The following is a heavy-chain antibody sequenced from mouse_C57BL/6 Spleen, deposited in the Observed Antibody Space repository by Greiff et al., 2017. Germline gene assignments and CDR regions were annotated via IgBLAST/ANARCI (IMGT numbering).Heavy chain of an antibody. V-gene: IGHV3-6*01. Sequence: VQLKESGPGLVKPSQSLSLTCSVTGYSITSGYYWNWIRQFPGNKLEWMGYISYDGSNNYNPSLKNRISITRDTSKNQFFLKLNSVTTEDTATYYCARDLRYGEDYWGQGTTLTVSS. D-gene: IGHD1-1*01. CDR1: GYSITSGYY. CDR2: ISYDGSN. CDR3: ARDLRYGEDY. J-gene: IGHJ2*01.